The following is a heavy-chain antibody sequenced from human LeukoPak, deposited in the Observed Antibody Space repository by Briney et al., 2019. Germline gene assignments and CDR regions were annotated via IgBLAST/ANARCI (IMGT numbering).Heavy chain of an antibody. Sequence: SETLSLTCTVSGDSISSYYWSWIRQPPGKGLEWIGYIYSSGSTYYNPSLKSRVTISVDTSKNQFSLKLTSVTAADTAVYFCARGGYTISSYIFDYWGQGALVTVSS. D-gene: IGHD3-16*02. CDR3: ARGGYTISSYIFDY. J-gene: IGHJ4*02. V-gene: IGHV4-59*01. CDR1: GDSISSYY. CDR2: IYSSGST.